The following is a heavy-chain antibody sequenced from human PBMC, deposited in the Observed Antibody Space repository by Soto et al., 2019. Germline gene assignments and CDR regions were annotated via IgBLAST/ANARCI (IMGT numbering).Heavy chain of an antibody. J-gene: IGHJ6*02. Sequence: QVQLQRWGAGLLKPSETLSLTCAVYGGSFSGYFWSWIRQPPGKGLEWIGEINHSGSTNYNPSLKSRVTISVDTSKNQFSLKLSSVTAADTAVYYCARGDIVVVVAANYYYYDMDVWGQGTTVTVSS. CDR2: INHSGST. CDR1: GGSFSGYF. V-gene: IGHV4-34*01. D-gene: IGHD2-15*01. CDR3: ARGDIVVVVAANYYYYDMDV.